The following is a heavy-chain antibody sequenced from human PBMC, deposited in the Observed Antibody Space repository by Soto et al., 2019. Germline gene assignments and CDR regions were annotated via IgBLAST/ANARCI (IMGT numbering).Heavy chain of an antibody. CDR3: ARGRYGDY. V-gene: IGHV1-18*01. CDR2: ISAHNGNT. CDR1: GYTFTSYG. D-gene: IGHD1-1*01. J-gene: IGHJ4*02. Sequence: QVHLVQSGAEVKKPGASVKVSCKASGYTFTSYGITWVRQAPGQGLEWMGWISAHNGNTDYAQKPQGRGIVTRDTSTSTASMELRSLISDDTAVYYCARGRYGDYWGQGARVTVSS.